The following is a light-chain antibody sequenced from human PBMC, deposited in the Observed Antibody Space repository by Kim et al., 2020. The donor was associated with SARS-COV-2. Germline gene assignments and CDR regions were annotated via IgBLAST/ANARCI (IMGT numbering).Light chain of an antibody. J-gene: IGKJ2*01. CDR1: QSVLYSSNNKNY. CDR2: WAS. V-gene: IGKV4-1*01. CDR3: QQYCSSPYT. Sequence: DIVMTQSPDSLAVSLGERATINCKSSQSVLYSSNNKNYLAWYKQKPGQPPKLLIYWASTRESGVPDRFSGSGSGTDFTLAISSLQAEDVAVYYCQQYCSSPYTFGQGTKLEI.